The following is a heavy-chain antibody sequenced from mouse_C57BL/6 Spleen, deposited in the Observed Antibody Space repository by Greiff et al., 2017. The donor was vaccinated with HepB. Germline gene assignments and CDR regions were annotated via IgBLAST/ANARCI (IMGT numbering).Heavy chain of an antibody. V-gene: IGHV1-55*01. Sequence: QVQLKQPGAELVKPGASVKMSCKASGYTFTSYWITWVKQRPGQGLEWIGDIYPGSGSTNYNEKFKSKATLTVDTSSSTAYMQLSSLTSEDSAVYYCARSGYGSSSYYFDYWGQGTTLTVSS. J-gene: IGHJ2*01. D-gene: IGHD1-1*01. CDR3: ARSGYGSSSYYFDY. CDR2: IYPGSGST. CDR1: GYTFTSYW.